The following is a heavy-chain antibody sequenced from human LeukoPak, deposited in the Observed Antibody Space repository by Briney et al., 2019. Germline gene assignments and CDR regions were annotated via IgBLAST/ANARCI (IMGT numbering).Heavy chain of an antibody. Sequence: SETLSLTCAVYGGSFSSYYWGWIRQPPGKGLEWIGSIHYTGTTYHNPSLKSRVTMSVDTSKNQFSLKVNSVTATDTAVYYCARRDRYSSGQFDHWGQGTLVTVSS. CDR1: GGSFSSYY. V-gene: IGHV4-39*01. J-gene: IGHJ4*02. D-gene: IGHD5-18*01. CDR3: ARRDRYSSGQFDH. CDR2: IHYTGTT.